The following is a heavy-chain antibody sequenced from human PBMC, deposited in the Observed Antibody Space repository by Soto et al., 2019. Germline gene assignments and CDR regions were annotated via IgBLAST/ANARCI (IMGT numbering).Heavy chain of an antibody. Sequence: PGGSLRLSCAASGFSFNDNWMHWVRQVPGEGLMWVSRLKSDGRDTIYADSVKGRFTVSGDSAKNTLYLQMNSLRVEDTAVYYCVREMPVPIRGGYYYYSVLDAWGQGTTVNVS. CDR3: VREMPVPIRGGYYYYSVLDA. J-gene: IGHJ6*02. D-gene: IGHD2-2*01. V-gene: IGHV3-74*01. CDR2: LKSDGRDT. CDR1: GFSFNDNW.